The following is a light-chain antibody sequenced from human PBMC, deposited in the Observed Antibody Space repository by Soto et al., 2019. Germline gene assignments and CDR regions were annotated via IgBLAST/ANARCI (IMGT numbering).Light chain of an antibody. Sequence: IHMTQSPATLSASVSYRVSITCRASQSISSWLAWYQQKPGKAPKLLIYDASSLESGVPSRFSGSGSGTEFTLTISSLQPDDFATYYCQQYNSYSWTFGQGTKVDIK. CDR1: QSISSW. J-gene: IGKJ1*01. CDR2: DAS. V-gene: IGKV1-5*01. CDR3: QQYNSYSWT.